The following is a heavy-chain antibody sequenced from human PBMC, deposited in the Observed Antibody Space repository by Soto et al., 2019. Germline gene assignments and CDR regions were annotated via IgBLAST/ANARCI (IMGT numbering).Heavy chain of an antibody. V-gene: IGHV3-7*03. Sequence: GSLRLACKVSGFTFSMYSMSWVRQSPGKGLEWVAKIPQDGVDGHYADSVKGRFTISRDNGKNSLYLQLNNLRAEDTAVYYCARDHLIMPAHDFFYGSDVWGRGAKVTVSS. CDR3: ARDHLIMPAHDFFYGSDV. D-gene: IGHD2-2*01. CDR2: IPQDGVDG. J-gene: IGHJ6*02. CDR1: GFTFSMYS.